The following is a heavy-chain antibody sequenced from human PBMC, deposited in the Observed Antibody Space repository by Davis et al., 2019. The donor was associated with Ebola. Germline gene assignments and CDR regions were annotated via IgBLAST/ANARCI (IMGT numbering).Heavy chain of an antibody. V-gene: IGHV3-30*04. CDR3: ATSFFTVTTLY. CDR2: VSYDGSNK. Sequence: PGGSLRLSCAASGFTFSLYAMHWVRQAPGKGLEWVAVVSYDGSNKYYADSVEGRFTISRDNSKNTLYLQINSLSAEDTAVYYCATSFFTVTTLYWGQGTLVTVSS. D-gene: IGHD4-17*01. CDR1: GFTFSLYA. J-gene: IGHJ4*02.